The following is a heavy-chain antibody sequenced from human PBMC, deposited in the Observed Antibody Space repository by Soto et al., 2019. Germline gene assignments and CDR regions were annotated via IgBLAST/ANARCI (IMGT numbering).Heavy chain of an antibody. CDR3: ANGIVGATGAPFDI. V-gene: IGHV1-69*13. J-gene: IGHJ3*02. Sequence: GASVKVSCKASGGTFSSYAISWVRQAPGQGLEWMGGIIPIFGTANYAQKFQGRVTITADESTSTAYMELSSLRSEDTAVYYCANGIVGATGAPFDIWGQGTMVTVS. D-gene: IGHD1-26*01. CDR1: GGTFSSYA. CDR2: IIPIFGTA.